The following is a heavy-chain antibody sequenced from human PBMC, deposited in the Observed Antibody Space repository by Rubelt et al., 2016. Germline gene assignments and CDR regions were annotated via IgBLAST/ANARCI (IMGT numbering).Heavy chain of an antibody. CDR3: ARDTGLAITQYFQH. J-gene: IGHJ1*01. Sequence: CAASGFTFSVSWMSWVRQAPGKGLEWVANIKQDGSEKYYVDSVKGRFTISRDNAKNSLYLHMNSLRAEDTAVYYCARDTGLAITQYFQHWGQGTLVTVSS. D-gene: IGHD3/OR15-3a*01. CDR1: GFTFSVSW. CDR2: IKQDGSEK. V-gene: IGHV3-7*03.